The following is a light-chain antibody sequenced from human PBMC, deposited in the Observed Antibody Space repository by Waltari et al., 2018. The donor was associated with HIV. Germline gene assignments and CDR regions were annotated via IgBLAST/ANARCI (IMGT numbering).Light chain of an antibody. CDR1: QSITDH. Sequence: EIVMTQSPGTLSVSLGERATLSCRASQSITDHLAWYQQRPGQPPRLLIYAASSRASCIPARFSGSGSGTEFTLTISTLQSEDFAVYYCQQYITWPRTFGQGTKVDIK. V-gene: IGKV3D-15*01. CDR3: QQYITWPRT. J-gene: IGKJ1*01. CDR2: AAS.